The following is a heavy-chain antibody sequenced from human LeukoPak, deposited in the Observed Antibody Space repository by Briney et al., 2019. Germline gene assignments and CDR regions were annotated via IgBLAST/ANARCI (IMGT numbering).Heavy chain of an antibody. CDR2: INHSGST. CDR3: ARGRFGPRGYSYGIFDY. Sequence: KPSETLSLTCAVYGGSFSGYYWSWIRQPPGKGLERIGEINHSGSTNYNPSLKSRVTISVDTSKNQFSLKLSSVTAADTAVYYCARGRFGPRGYSYGIFDYWGQGTLVTVSS. D-gene: IGHD5-18*01. CDR1: GGSFSGYY. J-gene: IGHJ4*02. V-gene: IGHV4-34*01.